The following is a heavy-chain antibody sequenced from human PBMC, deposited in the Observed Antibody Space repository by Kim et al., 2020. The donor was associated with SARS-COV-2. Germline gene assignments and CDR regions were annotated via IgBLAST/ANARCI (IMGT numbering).Heavy chain of an antibody. D-gene: IGHD2-15*01. J-gene: IGHJ5*02. CDR3: ARSQRYIGWFDP. Sequence: NYNPSLKSRVTMSVDTSKTQFSLKLSSVTAADTAVYYCARSQRYIGWFDPWGQGTLVTVSS. V-gene: IGHV4-59*10.